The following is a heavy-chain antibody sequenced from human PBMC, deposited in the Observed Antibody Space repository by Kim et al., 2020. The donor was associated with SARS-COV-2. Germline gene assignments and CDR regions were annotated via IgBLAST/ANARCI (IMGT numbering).Heavy chain of an antibody. Sequence: GGSLRLSCAASGFTFSSYGMHWVRQAPGKGLEWVAVIWYDGSNKYYADSVKGRFTISRDNSKNTLYLQMNSLRAEDTAVYYCARDPRDNYDFWSGYANYYYYGRDVWGRETTVTVSS. D-gene: IGHD3-3*01. J-gene: IGHJ6*02. CDR2: IWYDGSNK. CDR1: GFTFSSYG. CDR3: ARDPRDNYDFWSGYANYYYYGRDV. V-gene: IGHV3-33*08.